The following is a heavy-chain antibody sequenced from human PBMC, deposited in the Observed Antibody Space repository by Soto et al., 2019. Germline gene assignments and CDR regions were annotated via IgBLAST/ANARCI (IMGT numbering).Heavy chain of an antibody. J-gene: IGHJ4*02. CDR2: IYHGGST. D-gene: IGHD6-13*01. V-gene: IGHV4-4*02. Sequence: QVQLQESDPGLVKPSGTLSLTCAVSGGSISSSNLWTWVRQPPGKGLEWIGEIYHGGSTNYNPSLKSRVTISVDKSKNQFSLRLSSVTAADTAVYYCARSPRSIAAGGIDYWGQGILVTVSS. CDR3: ARSPRSIAAGGIDY. CDR1: GGSISSSNL.